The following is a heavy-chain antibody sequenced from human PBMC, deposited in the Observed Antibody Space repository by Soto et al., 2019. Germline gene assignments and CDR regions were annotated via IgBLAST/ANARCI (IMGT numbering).Heavy chain of an antibody. Sequence: QVNLVQSGAEVKKPGASVKVSCKASGYNFNGYYIHWVRQAPGQGLEWMGWMNPNTGGANYAQKFQGKVIMTTDTSISTAYLELRSLTSDDTAVYYCAKVISTIGSKQWLAQTKHQALDYWGQGTLVTGSS. D-gene: IGHD6-19*01. CDR3: AKVISTIGSKQWLAQTKHQALDY. J-gene: IGHJ4*02. V-gene: IGHV1-2*02. CDR1: GYNFNGYY. CDR2: MNPNTGGA.